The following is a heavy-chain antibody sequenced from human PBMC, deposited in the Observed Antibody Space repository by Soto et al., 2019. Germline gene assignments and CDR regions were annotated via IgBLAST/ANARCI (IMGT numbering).Heavy chain of an antibody. CDR1: GFTCSTYA. CDR2: ISYDGSNK. D-gene: IGHD2-2*01. J-gene: IGHJ4*02. CDR3: ARDSRTVPAAX. V-gene: IGHV3-30-3*01. Sequence: SLRLPCEASGFTCSTYAMHWFRQAPGKGLDLVAVISYDGSNKCYADCVKGRFTISRDNSKNTLYLQMNRLSAEYTAVFYYARDSRTVPAAXWCQGTFVTVSX.